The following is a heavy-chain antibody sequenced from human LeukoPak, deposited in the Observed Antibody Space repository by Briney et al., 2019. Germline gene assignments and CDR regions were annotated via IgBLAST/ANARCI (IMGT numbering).Heavy chain of an antibody. CDR3: GRAGTRGVVIDY. D-gene: IGHD3-10*01. J-gene: IGHJ4*02. Sequence: GGSLRLSCAASGFTFSDYSLSWVRQAPGKGLEWVSSISSSRNYKYYSDSVKGRFTISTDNAKNSVFLEMNSLRVEDTAIYYCGRAGTRGVVIDYWGQGTLVTVSS. CDR1: GFTFSDYS. V-gene: IGHV3-21*01. CDR2: ISSSRNYK.